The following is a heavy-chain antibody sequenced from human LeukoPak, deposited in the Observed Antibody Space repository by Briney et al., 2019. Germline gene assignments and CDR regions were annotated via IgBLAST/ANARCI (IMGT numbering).Heavy chain of an antibody. D-gene: IGHD3-9*01. CDR1: GFTFSSYA. J-gene: IGHJ4*02. V-gene: IGHV3-23*01. Sequence: GGSLRLSCAAPGFTFSSYAMSWVRQAPGKGLEWVSAISGSGGSTYYADSVKGRFTISRDNSKNTLYLQMNSLRAEDTAVYYCAKVGLRYFDWSIDYWGQGTLVAVSS. CDR3: AKVGLRYFDWSIDY. CDR2: ISGSGGST.